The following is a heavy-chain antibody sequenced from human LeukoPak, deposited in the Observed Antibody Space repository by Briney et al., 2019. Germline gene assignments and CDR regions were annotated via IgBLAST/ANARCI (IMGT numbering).Heavy chain of an antibody. Sequence: ETLSLTCNDPGSLISSGYYWGWIWQPPGKGLDWLGGINHSGSTYYNPSLKRRVTISLDTSKNQFSLKLSSVTAADTAVYYWARAGYDSGSYGFYFDYWGQGTLVTVSS. CDR2: INHSGST. J-gene: IGHJ4*02. D-gene: IGHD3-10*01. CDR3: ARAGYDSGSYGFYFDY. V-gene: IGHV4-38-2*02. CDR1: GSLISSGYY.